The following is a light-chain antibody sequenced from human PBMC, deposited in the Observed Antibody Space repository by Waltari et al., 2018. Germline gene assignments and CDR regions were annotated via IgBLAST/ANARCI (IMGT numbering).Light chain of an antibody. Sequence: DIQMTQPPSSLSASVGDRVTITCRASQSISSYLNWYQQKPGKAPKLLIYGASSLRGGAPSRFSGSRSGTDFTLTISSLQPEDFASYYCQQTSSSPLTFGPGTKLDIK. CDR2: GAS. V-gene: IGKV1-39*01. CDR3: QQTSSSPLT. CDR1: QSISSY. J-gene: IGKJ3*01.